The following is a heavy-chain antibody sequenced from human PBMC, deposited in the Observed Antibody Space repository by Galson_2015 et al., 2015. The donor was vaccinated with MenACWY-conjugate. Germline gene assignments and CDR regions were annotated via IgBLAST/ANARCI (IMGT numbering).Heavy chain of an antibody. CDR2: IKSQTDGGKI. Sequence: SLRLSCAGSASTFSNAYKSWVRQAPGKGLEWVGRIKSQTDGGKIDYAAPVKGRFTISKDDSKNTLYLQMNSLKIEDTAVYYCTTHKPDSWGGLLFHFYMDVWGKGTTVTVSS. CDR3: TTHKPDSWGGLLFHFYMDV. V-gene: IGHV3-15*01. J-gene: IGHJ6*03. D-gene: IGHD2-21*01. CDR1: ASTFSNAY.